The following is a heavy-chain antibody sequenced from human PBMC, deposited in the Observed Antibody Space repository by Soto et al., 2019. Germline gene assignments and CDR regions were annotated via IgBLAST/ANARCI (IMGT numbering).Heavy chain of an antibody. V-gene: IGHV3-11*01. CDR3: AIAHGGEYFQP. J-gene: IGHJ1*01. Sequence: QVQLVESGGGLVKPGGSLRLSCAASGFTFSDYYMSWIRQAPGKGLEWVSYISSSGPTMYYADSVKGRFTISRDNAKNALYLQMNSLRAGDAAGYYCAIAHGGEYFQPWGQGTLVTVSS. CDR2: ISSSGPTM. D-gene: IGHD3-10*01. CDR1: GFTFSDYY.